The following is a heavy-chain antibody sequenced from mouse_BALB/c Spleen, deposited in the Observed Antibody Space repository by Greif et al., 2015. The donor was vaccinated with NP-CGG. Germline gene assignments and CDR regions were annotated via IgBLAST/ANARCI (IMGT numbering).Heavy chain of an antibody. CDR3: TRGESYGSSYAMDY. D-gene: IGHD1-1*01. J-gene: IGHJ4*01. V-gene: IGHV5-6-4*01. Sequence: EVKLMESGGGLVKPGGSLKLSCAASGFTFSSYTMSWVRQTPEKRLEWVATISSGGSYTYYPDSVKGRFTISRDNAKNTLYLQMSSLKSEDTAMYYCTRGESYGSSYAMDYWGQGTSVTVSS. CDR2: ISSGGSYT. CDR1: GFTFSSYT.